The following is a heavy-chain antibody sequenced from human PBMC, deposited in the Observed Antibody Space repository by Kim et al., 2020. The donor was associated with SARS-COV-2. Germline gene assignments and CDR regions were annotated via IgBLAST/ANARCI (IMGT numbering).Heavy chain of an antibody. CDR1: GYTFTSYG. V-gene: IGHV1-18*01. Sequence: ASVKVSCKASGYTFTSYGISWVRQAPGQGLEWMGWISAYNGNTNYAQKLQGRVTMTTDTSTSTAYMELRSLRSDDTAVYYCARCPTHPPGSSGFSSPHKYYYYGMDVWGQGTTVTVSS. CDR3: ARCPTHPPGSSGFSSPHKYYYYGMDV. J-gene: IGHJ6*02. D-gene: IGHD3-22*01. CDR2: ISAYNGNT.